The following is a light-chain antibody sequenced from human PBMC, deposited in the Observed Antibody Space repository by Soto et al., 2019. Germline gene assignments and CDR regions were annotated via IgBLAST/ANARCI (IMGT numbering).Light chain of an antibody. Sequence: QSALTQPASLSGSPGQSITISCTGTSSDVGGYNYVSWYQQHPGKAPKRMIYDVSNRPSGVSNRFSGSKSGNTASLTISGLQAEDEHDYDCISYRASSTTHYVFGTGTKLPVL. CDR1: SSDVGGYNY. J-gene: IGLJ1*01. CDR3: ISYRASSTTHYV. CDR2: DVS. V-gene: IGLV2-14*03.